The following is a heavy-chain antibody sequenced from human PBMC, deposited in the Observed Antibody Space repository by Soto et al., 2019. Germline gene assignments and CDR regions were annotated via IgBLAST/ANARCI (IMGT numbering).Heavy chain of an antibody. J-gene: IGHJ6*02. CDR3: AQLWFGELWHGMDV. D-gene: IGHD3-10*01. CDR1: GGDFNSYT. Sequence: QLVQSRAEVKKPGSSVKVSCKASGGDFNSYTISWVRQAPGQGTEWMGTIIPILDVAKNAQKFQGRVTITADESTSTVYMELRRLRSDDTAIYYCAQLWFGELWHGMDVWGQGTTVTVSS. V-gene: IGHV1-69*02. CDR2: IIPILDVA.